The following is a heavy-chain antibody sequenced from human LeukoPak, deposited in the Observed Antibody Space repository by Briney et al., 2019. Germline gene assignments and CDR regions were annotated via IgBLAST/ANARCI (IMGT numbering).Heavy chain of an antibody. V-gene: IGHV3-48*02. CDR2: ICGSSSII. CDR3: ARGESLGC. J-gene: IGHJ4*02. Sequence: GGSLRLSCASSVLTFSSYTMNCVRQASAKGLEWVSDICGSSSIIYYADSVKGRFTISRDNAKNSLYLQMNSLRDEDTAVYYCARGESLGCWGQGTLVTVSS. CDR1: VLTFSSYT. D-gene: IGHD3-10*01.